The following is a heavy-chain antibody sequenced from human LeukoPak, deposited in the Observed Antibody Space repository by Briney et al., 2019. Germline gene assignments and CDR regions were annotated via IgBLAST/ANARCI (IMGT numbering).Heavy chain of an antibody. Sequence: GASVKVSCKASGYTFTSYDINWVRQATGQGLEWMGWMNPNSGNTGYAQKFQGRVTMTRSTSINTDYMELNSLTSEDTAVYYCARSSVGARRRIDYWGQGTLVTVSS. V-gene: IGHV1-8*01. CDR2: MNPNSGNT. J-gene: IGHJ4*02. CDR1: GYTFTSYD. D-gene: IGHD1-26*01. CDR3: ARSSVGARRRIDY.